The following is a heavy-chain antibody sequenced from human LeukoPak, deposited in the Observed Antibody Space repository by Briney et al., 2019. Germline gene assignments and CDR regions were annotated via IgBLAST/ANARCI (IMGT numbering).Heavy chain of an antibody. D-gene: IGHD2-21*01. J-gene: IGHJ3*02. CDR1: GGTFSSYA. Sequence: SVKVSCKASGGTFSSYAISWVRQAPGQGLEWMGGIIPIFGTANYAQTFQGRVTITADESTSTAYMELSSLRSEDTAVYYCASQSYCGGDCYLSAFDIWGQGTMVTVSS. CDR3: ASQSYCGGDCYLSAFDI. V-gene: IGHV1-69*01. CDR2: IIPIFGTA.